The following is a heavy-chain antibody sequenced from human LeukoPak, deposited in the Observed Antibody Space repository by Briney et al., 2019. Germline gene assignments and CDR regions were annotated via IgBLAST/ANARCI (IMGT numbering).Heavy chain of an antibody. CDR1: GYSFTSYW. CDR2: ISSSSSYI. CDR3: ARHSGGSCYP. D-gene: IGHD2-15*01. Sequence: GESLKISCKGSGYSFTSYWIGWVRQAPGKGLEWVSSISSSSSYIYYADSVKGRFTISRDNAKNSLYLQMNSLRAEDTAVYYCARHSGGSCYPWGQGTLVTVSS. J-gene: IGHJ5*02. V-gene: IGHV3-21*01.